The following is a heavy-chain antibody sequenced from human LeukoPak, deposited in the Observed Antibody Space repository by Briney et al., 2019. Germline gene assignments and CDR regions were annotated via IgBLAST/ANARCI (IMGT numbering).Heavy chain of an antibody. V-gene: IGHV1-8*01. CDR3: ARESPWELGSTYYYYMDV. Sequence: GASVKVASKASGYTFTSYDINWVRQATGQGLEWMEWMNPNSGNTGYAQNFQGRVTMSRNTSISTAYMELSRLRCEDTAVSYGARESPWELGSTYYYYMDVWGKGTTVTVSS. CDR1: GYTFTSYD. CDR2: MNPNSGNT. D-gene: IGHD1-26*01. J-gene: IGHJ6*03.